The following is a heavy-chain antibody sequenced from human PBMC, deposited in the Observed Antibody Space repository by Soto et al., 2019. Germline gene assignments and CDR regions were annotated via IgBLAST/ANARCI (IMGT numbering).Heavy chain of an antibody. CDR2: IYYTGST. V-gene: IGHV4-59*08. CDR1: GGSISSYY. D-gene: IGHD3-10*01. CDR3: ATSINMVRGHYYYYYMDV. J-gene: IGHJ6*03. Sequence: SETLSLTCTVSGGSISSYYWSWIRQPPGKGLEWIGYIYYTGSTNYNPSLKSRVTISVDTSKNQFSLKLSSVTAADTAVYYCATSINMVRGHYYYYYMDVWGKGTTVTVSS.